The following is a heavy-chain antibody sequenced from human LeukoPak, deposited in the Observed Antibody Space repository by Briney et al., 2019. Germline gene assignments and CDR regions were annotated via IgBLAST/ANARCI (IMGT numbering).Heavy chain of an antibody. V-gene: IGHV1-2*02. CDR3: AGVPWESSSTPYYYMDV. CDR1: GYTFTGYY. CDR2: INPDSGGT. D-gene: IGHD6-13*01. Sequence: ASVKVSCKASGYTFTGYYMHWVRQAPGQGLECMGWINPDSGGTNYAQKFQGRVTMTRDTSISTAYMELSRLRSDDTAVYYCAGVPWESSSTPYYYMDVWGKGTTVTVSS. J-gene: IGHJ6*03.